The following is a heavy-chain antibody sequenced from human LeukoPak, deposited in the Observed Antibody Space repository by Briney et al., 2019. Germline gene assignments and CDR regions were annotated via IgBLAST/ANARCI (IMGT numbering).Heavy chain of an antibody. CDR1: GFTFSSYT. D-gene: IGHD6-25*01. CDR3: ARFAAGGSYYYYMDV. CDR2: VGTSSTTI. Sequence: GSLRLSCAASGFTFSSYTMNWVRQPPGKGLEWVSNVGTSSTTIYYADSVKGRFTISRDNAKNSLYLQMNSLRADDTAVYYCARFAAGGSYYYYMDVWGKGTTVTVSS. V-gene: IGHV3-48*01. J-gene: IGHJ6*03.